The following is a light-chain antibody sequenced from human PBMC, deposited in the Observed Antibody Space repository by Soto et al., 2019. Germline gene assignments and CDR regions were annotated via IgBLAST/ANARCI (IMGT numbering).Light chain of an antibody. CDR2: EVS. J-gene: IGLJ1*01. CDR3: SSYAGNSNYV. Sequence: LTQPPSASGSPGQSVTISCTGTSSDVGGHNYVSWYQQHPGKAPKLLIYEVSKRPSGVPDRFSGSKSGSTASLTVSGLQAEDEADYYCSSYAGNSNYVFGTGTKVTVL. CDR1: SSDVGGHNY. V-gene: IGLV2-8*01.